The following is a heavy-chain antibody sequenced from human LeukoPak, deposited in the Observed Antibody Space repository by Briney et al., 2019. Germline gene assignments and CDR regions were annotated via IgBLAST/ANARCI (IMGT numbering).Heavy chain of an antibody. CDR2: ISAYNGST. Sequence: GASVKVSCKASGYTFTSYGISWVRQAPGQGLEWMGWISAYNGSTNYAQKLQGRVTMTTDTSTSTAYMELRSLRSDDTAVYYCARDRLAYSSGWYLVPADAYYYYGMDVWGQGTTVTVSS. D-gene: IGHD6-19*01. CDR3: ARDRLAYSSGWYLVPADAYYYYGMDV. V-gene: IGHV1-18*01. J-gene: IGHJ6*02. CDR1: GYTFTSYG.